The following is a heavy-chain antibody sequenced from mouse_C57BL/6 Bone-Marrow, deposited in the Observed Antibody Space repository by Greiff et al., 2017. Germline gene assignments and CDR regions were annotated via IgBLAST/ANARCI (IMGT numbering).Heavy chain of an antibody. J-gene: IGHJ3*01. CDR1: GYSFTGYW. CDR3: AISYYGNPWFAY. CDR2: ILPGTGST. D-gene: IGHD2-1*01. V-gene: IGHV1-9*01. Sequence: QVQLQQSGAELMKPGASVKLSCKATGYSFTGYWIEWVKQRPGHGLEWIGEILPGTGSTNYNEKFKGKATFTADTSSNTTYMQLSSLTTADSAIYYSAISYYGNPWFAYWGQETLVTVSA.